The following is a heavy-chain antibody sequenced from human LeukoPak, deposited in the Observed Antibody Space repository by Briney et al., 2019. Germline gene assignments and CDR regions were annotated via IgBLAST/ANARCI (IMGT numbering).Heavy chain of an antibody. CDR2: ISSSSSYI. Sequence: GGSLRLSCAASGFTFSSYSMNWVRQAPGKGLEWVSSISSSSSYIYYADSVKGRFTISRDNAKNSLYLQMNSLRAEDTAVYYCARDYDFWSGYGYDAFDIWGQGTMVTVSS. CDR1: GFTFSSYS. J-gene: IGHJ3*02. V-gene: IGHV3-21*01. CDR3: ARDYDFWSGYGYDAFDI. D-gene: IGHD3-3*01.